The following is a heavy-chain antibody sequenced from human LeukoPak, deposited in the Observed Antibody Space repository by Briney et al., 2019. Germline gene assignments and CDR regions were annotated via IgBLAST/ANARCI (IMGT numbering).Heavy chain of an antibody. V-gene: IGHV4-59*03. CDR1: GRSISNYF. Sequence: PSETLSLTCTVSGRSISNYFCSWLRHPPGKGLEWIGYIYNSGTSKYNPSLVGRVTMSIDTSKNQFSLKLTSVTVADTAVYYCATLFGFSGYFDYWGQGGLVTVSS. J-gene: IGHJ4*02. CDR3: ATLFGFSGYFDY. D-gene: IGHD3-10*01. CDR2: IYNSGTS.